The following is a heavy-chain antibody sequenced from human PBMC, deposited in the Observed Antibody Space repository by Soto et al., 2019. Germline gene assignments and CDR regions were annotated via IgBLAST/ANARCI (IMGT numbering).Heavy chain of an antibody. D-gene: IGHD3-22*01. CDR1: GGSISSGDYY. Sequence: PSETLSLTCTVSGGSISSGDYYWSWIRQPPGKGLEWIGYIYYSGSTYYNPSLKSRVTISVDTSKNQFSLKLSSVTAADTAVYYCAREGPSGYYYGHYFDYWGQGTLVTVSS. CDR2: IYYSGST. CDR3: AREGPSGYYYGHYFDY. V-gene: IGHV4-30-4*01. J-gene: IGHJ4*02.